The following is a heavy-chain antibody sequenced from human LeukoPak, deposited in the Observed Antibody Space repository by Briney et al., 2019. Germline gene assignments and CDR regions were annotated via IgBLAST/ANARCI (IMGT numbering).Heavy chain of an antibody. Sequence: SQTLSLTCTVSGGSISSGSYYWSWIRQPAGKGLEWIGRICTSGSTNYNPSLKSRVTISVDTSKNQFSLKLSSVTAADTAVYYCARAGSDWYFDLWGRGTLVTVSS. D-gene: IGHD3-10*01. CDR3: ARAGSDWYFDL. V-gene: IGHV4-61*02. CDR1: GGSISSGSYY. CDR2: ICTSGST. J-gene: IGHJ2*01.